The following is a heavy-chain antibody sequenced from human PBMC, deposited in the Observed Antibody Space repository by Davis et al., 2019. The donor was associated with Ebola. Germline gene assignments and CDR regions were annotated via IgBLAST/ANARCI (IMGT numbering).Heavy chain of an antibody. J-gene: IGHJ2*01. CDR3: ARDLPGGDWYFDL. CDR1: GFTFSDYY. V-gene: IGHV3-11*06. CDR2: ISSSSSYT. D-gene: IGHD1-14*01. Sequence: PGGSLRLSCAASGFTFSDYYMSWIRQAPGKGLEWVSYISSSSSYTNYADSVKGRFTISRDNSKNTLYLQMSSLRAEDTAVYYCARDLPGGDWYFDLWGRGTLVTVSS.